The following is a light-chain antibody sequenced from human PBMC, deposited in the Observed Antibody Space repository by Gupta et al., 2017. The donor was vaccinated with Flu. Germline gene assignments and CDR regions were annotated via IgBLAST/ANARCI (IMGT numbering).Light chain of an antibody. Sequence: DFQMTQSPSSLSASVGDRVTITCRASQGISNYLAWFHQKPGKAPQSLLYAAASLQRGVPSKFSGSRSATDFTLIIISLLPEDYATDYCRQQYGYPPTFGGGTKVEIK. CDR1: QGISNY. CDR2: AAA. J-gene: IGKJ4*01. V-gene: IGKV1-16*02. CDR3: RQQYGYPPT.